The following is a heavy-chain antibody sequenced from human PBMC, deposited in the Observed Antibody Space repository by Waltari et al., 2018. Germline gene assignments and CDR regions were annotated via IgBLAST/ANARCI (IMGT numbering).Heavy chain of an antibody. CDR1: GFTFSTYW. V-gene: IGHV3-7*01. CDR3: ARVREDFWSGFYH. D-gene: IGHD3-3*01. J-gene: IGHJ4*02. Sequence: EVQLVESGGGLVQPGGSLRLSCEASGFTFSTYWMSWVGQAPGKDGECVANIRQDGSEKYYVDSVKGRFTISRDNTNNSLYLQMNSLRAEDTAVYYCARVREDFWSGFYHWGQGALVTVSS. CDR2: IRQDGSEK.